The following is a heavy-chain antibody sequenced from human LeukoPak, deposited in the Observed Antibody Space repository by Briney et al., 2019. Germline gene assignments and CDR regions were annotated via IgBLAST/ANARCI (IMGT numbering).Heavy chain of an antibody. CDR1: GYTFTSYD. CDR3: ARMLGYCSSTSCYKGYFDY. V-gene: IGHV1-8*03. D-gene: IGHD2-2*02. J-gene: IGHJ4*02. CDR2: MNPNSGNT. Sequence: ASVKVSCKASGYTFTSYDIIWVRQATGQGLEWMGWMNPNSGNTGYAQKFQGRVTITRNTSISTAYMELSSLRSEDTAVYYCARMLGYCSSTSCYKGYFDYWGQGTLVTVSS.